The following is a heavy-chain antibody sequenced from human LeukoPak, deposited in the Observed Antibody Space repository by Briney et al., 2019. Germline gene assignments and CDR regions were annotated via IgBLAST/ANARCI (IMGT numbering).Heavy chain of an antibody. CDR1: GFTFSSYA. CDR2: IKQDGSEK. V-gene: IGHV3-7*04. Sequence: GGSLRLSCAASGFTFSSYAMSWVRQAPGKGLEWVANIKQDGSEKYYVDSVKGRFTISRDNAKNSLYLQMNSLRAEDTAVYYCARDPKIRFDYWGQGTLVTVSS. J-gene: IGHJ4*02. CDR3: ARDPKIRFDY.